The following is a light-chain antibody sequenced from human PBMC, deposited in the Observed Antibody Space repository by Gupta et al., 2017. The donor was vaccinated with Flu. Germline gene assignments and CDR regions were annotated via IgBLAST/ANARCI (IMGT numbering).Light chain of an antibody. CDR3: QSYDSSLSAVV. CDR1: SSNIGAGYD. V-gene: IGLV1-40*01. Sequence: QSVLTQPPSVSAAPGQRVTISSTGTSSNIGAGYDVHWYQQFPGAAPQLLIYGKNNRPSGVPDRFSGSKSGTSDSLAITGLQAEDEADYYCQSYDSSLSAVVFGGGTKLTVL. CDR2: GKN. J-gene: IGLJ2*01.